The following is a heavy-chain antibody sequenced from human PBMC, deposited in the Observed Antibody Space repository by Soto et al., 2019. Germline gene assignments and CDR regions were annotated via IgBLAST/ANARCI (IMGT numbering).Heavy chain of an antibody. D-gene: IGHD5-12*01. V-gene: IGHV1-69*13. CDR3: ATSAGYQLPSAYSGYDLNWFDP. CDR1: GGTFSSYA. Sequence: ASVKVSCKASGGTFSSYAISWVRQAPGQGLEWMGGIIPIFGTANYAQKFQGRVTITADESTSTAYMELSSLRSEDTAVYYCATSAGYQLPSAYSGYDLNWFDPWGQGTLVTVSS. CDR2: IIPIFGTA. J-gene: IGHJ5*02.